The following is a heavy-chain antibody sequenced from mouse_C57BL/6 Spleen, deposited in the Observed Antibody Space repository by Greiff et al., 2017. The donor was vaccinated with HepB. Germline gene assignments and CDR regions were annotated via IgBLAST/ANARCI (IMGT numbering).Heavy chain of an antibody. CDR1: GYSITSGYY. V-gene: IGHV3-6*01. J-gene: IGHJ2*01. Sequence: VQLQQSGPGLVKPSQSLSLTCSVTGYSITSGYYWNWIRQFPGNKLEWMGYISYDGSNNYNPSLKNRISITRDTSKNQFFLKLNSVTTEDTATYYCARGGENFDYWGQGTTLTVSS. CDR2: ISYDGSN. CDR3: ARGGENFDY.